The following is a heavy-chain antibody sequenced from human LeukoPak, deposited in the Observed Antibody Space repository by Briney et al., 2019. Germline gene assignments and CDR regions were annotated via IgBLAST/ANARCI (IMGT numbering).Heavy chain of an antibody. V-gene: IGHV3-30-3*01. CDR3: ARGGALIVVVPAAIPTDP. CDR2: ISYGGSNK. CDR1: GFTFSSYA. D-gene: IGHD2-2*01. Sequence: GRSLRLSCAASGFTFSSYAMHWVRQAPGKGLEGVAVISYGGSNKYYADSVKGRFTISRDNSKNTLYLQMNSLRAEDTAVYYCARGGALIVVVPAAIPTDPWGQGTLVTVSS. J-gene: IGHJ5*02.